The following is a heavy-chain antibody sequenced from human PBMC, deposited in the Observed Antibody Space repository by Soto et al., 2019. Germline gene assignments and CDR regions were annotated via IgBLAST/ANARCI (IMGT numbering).Heavy chain of an antibody. J-gene: IGHJ4*02. D-gene: IGHD2-2*01. Sequence: QVQLQQWGAGLLKPSETLSLTCAVYGGSFSGYYWSWIRQPPGKGLEWIGEINHSGSTNYNPSLKXXXTISVETSKNXXSXKXXSVTAADTAVYHCARHPAPDHKYQLLPYRLPFFDYWGQGTLVTVSS. V-gene: IGHV4-34*01. CDR3: ARHPAPDHKYQLLPYRLPFFDY. CDR1: GGSFSGYY. CDR2: INHSGST.